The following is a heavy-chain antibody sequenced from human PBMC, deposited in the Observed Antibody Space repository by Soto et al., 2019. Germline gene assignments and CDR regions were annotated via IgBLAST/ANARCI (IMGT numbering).Heavy chain of an antibody. Sequence: GASVKGSCTASGGTFSSYSFSWVRQAPGQGLEWMGGITPIFGTVHYAQNFRGRVTITADKSTSIVHMELSSLRSEDTAVFYCAREGDTREGRGVFFSWGQGTLVTVSS. V-gene: IGHV1-69*06. J-gene: IGHJ5*02. D-gene: IGHD3-16*01. CDR3: AREGDTREGRGVFFS. CDR1: GGTFSSYS. CDR2: ITPIFGTV.